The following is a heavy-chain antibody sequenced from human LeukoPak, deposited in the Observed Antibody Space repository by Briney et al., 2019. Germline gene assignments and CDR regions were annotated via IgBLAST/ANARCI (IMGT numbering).Heavy chain of an antibody. CDR1: GFTSSRYW. J-gene: IGHJ4*02. V-gene: IGHV3-74*01. D-gene: IGHD2-2*01. CDR3: ARICSTTDCLISA. CDR2: INSDGSYT. Sequence: PGGSLRLSCAASGFTSSRYWMHWVRQAPGKGLVWVSRINSDGSYTSYADFVKGRFTISRDNAKNTVYLQMSSLRAEDTAVYYCARICSTTDCLISAWGQGTLVTVSS.